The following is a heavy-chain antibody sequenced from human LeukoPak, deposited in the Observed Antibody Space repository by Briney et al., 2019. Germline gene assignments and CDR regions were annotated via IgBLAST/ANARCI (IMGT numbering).Heavy chain of an antibody. Sequence: GESLKISCKGSGYSFTSYWIGRVRQMPGKGLEWMGIIYPGDSDTRYSPSFQGQVTISADKSISTAYLQWSSLKASDTAMYYCARAQRGPYYYGSGSYGDYWGQGTLVTVSS. D-gene: IGHD3-10*01. CDR3: ARAQRGPYYYGSGSYGDY. V-gene: IGHV5-51*01. CDR2: IYPGDSDT. CDR1: GYSFTSYW. J-gene: IGHJ4*02.